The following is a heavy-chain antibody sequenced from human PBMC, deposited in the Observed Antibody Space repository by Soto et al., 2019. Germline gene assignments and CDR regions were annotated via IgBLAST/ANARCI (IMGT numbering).Heavy chain of an antibody. Sequence: EVQLLESGGGLVQPGGSLRLSCAASGFTFSSYAMSWVRQAPGKGLEWVSAISGSGGSTYYADSVKGRFTISRDHCKSTLYLRMNRLRTEDTAVYYCAGSSDWYAWFDPWGQGTLVNVSS. CDR2: ISGSGGST. CDR1: GFTFSSYA. CDR3: AGSSDWYAWFDP. D-gene: IGHD6-19*01. J-gene: IGHJ5*02. V-gene: IGHV3-23*01.